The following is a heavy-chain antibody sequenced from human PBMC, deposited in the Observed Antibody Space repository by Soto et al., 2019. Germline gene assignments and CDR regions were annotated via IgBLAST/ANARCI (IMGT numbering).Heavy chain of an antibody. CDR3: AGRGAHCSSGSCYLFHY. Sequence: QVHLVQSGAEVKKPGASVKVSCKASGYTFTTYGISWVRQAPGQGLEWMGWISTYNGNTNYEQKVQRRVTMTTDTLTSTAYVELRSLRADDTAVCYCAGRGAHCSSGSCYLFHYWGPGNPVTVSS. D-gene: IGHD2-15*01. CDR1: GYTFTTYG. J-gene: IGHJ4*02. CDR2: ISTYNGNT. V-gene: IGHV1-18*04.